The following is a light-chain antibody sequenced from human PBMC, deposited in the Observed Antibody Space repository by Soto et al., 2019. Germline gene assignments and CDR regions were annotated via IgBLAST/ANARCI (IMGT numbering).Light chain of an antibody. CDR2: GNS. V-gene: IGLV1-40*01. CDR1: SSNIGAGYD. J-gene: IGLJ2*01. CDR3: QSYDSSLSGSV. Sequence: QSVLTQPPSVSGAPGQRVTISCTGSSSNIGAGYDVHWYQQLPGTAPKLLIYGNSNRPSGVPDRFSASKSGTSASLAITGLQAEHQADYYCQSYDSSLSGSVFAGGTKVTVL.